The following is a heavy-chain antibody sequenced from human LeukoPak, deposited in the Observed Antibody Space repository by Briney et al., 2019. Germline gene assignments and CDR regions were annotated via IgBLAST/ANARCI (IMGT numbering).Heavy chain of an antibody. D-gene: IGHD2/OR15-2a*01. CDR1: GYTFTGYY. CDR3: ASRTLSARPIRGDY. V-gene: IGHV1-2*02. Sequence: GASVKVSCKASGYTFTGYYMHWVRQAPGQGLEWMGWINPNSGGTNYAQKFQGRVTMTRDTSISTAYMELSRLRSDDTAVYYCASRTLSARPIRGDYWGRGTLVTVSS. CDR2: INPNSGGT. J-gene: IGHJ4*02.